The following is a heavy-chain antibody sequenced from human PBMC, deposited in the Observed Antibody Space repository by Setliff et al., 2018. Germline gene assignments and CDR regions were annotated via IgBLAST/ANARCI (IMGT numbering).Heavy chain of an antibody. CDR3: RVWVDMIEVDS. J-gene: IGHJ4*02. Sequence: SETLSLTCTVYGGSFSDYYWGWIRQSPGKRPEWIAEINHSGSTNYNPSLKSRVSMSVEKSKNQFPLKLTSVTAADTAVYYCRVWVDMIEVDSWAQGTLVTVSS. V-gene: IGHV4-34*01. CDR1: GGSFSDYY. CDR2: INHSGST. D-gene: IGHD3-22*01.